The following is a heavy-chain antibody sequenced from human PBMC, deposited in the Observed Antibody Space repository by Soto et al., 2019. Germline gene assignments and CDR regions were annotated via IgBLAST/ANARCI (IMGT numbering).Heavy chain of an antibody. Sequence: QVQLVQSGAEVKKPGSSVKVSCKASGGTFSSYAISWVRQAPGQGLEWMGGIIPIFGTANYAQKFQGRVKITADESTSAAYMELSNLRSEDTAVYYCARESRYCSGGSCYFLPGIDYWGQGTLVTVSS. J-gene: IGHJ4*02. CDR3: ARESRYCSGGSCYFLPGIDY. CDR1: GGTFSSYA. V-gene: IGHV1-69*12. CDR2: IIPIFGTA. D-gene: IGHD2-15*01.